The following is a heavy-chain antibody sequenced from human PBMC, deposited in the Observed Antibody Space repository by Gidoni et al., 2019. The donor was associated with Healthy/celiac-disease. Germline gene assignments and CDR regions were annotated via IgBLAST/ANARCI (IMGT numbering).Heavy chain of an antibody. CDR3: ARVSHYSYVLWWFDP. D-gene: IGHD3-10*01. CDR2: IYYSGST. CDR1: GGSISSYY. Sequence: QVQLQESGPGLVKPSETLSLTCTVPGGSISSYYWSWIRQPPGKGLEWIGYIYYSGSTNYNPSLKSRVTISVDTSKNQFSLKLSSVTAADTAVYYCARVSHYSYVLWWFDPWGQGTLVTVSS. V-gene: IGHV4-59*01. J-gene: IGHJ5*02.